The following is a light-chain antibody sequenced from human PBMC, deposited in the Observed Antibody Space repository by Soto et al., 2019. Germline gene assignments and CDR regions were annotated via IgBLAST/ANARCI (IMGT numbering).Light chain of an antibody. CDR1: QSVSSY. V-gene: IGKV3-20*01. Sequence: ELVLTQSPATLSVSPGDRATLSCRASQSVSSYLAWYQQKPGQAPRLLIYGASSRATGIPARFSGSGSGTDFTLTISSLEPEDFAVYYCQKYGSSPPTFGQGTKVDIK. CDR3: QKYGSSPPT. CDR2: GAS. J-gene: IGKJ1*01.